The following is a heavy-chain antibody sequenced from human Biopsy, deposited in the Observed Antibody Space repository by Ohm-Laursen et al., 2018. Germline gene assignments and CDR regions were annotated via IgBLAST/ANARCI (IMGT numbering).Heavy chain of an antibody. Sequence: ASVKVSYKASGYTFTGYYMHWVRQAPGQGLEWMGWINPNSGVTNYAQRFQGRVTMTRDTSISTAYMELSRLRSDDTAVYYCARDPRYGYGSYFDYWGQGTLVAVSS. V-gene: IGHV1-2*02. D-gene: IGHD3-10*01. J-gene: IGHJ4*02. CDR2: INPNSGVT. CDR1: GYTFTGYY. CDR3: ARDPRYGYGSYFDY.